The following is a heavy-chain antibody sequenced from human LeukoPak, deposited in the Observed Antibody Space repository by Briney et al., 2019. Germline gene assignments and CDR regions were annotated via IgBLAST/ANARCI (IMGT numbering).Heavy chain of an antibody. D-gene: IGHD2-15*01. CDR1: GGSISSNSYY. CDR2: IYYSGST. CDR3: ARDRGYGDIDY. Sequence: TSETLSLTCAVSGGSISSNSYYWGWIRQPPGKGLEWIGSIYYSGSTYYNPSLKSRVTISVDTSKNQFSLKLSSVTAADTAVYYCARDRGYGDIDYWGQGTLVTVSS. J-gene: IGHJ4*02. V-gene: IGHV4-39*07.